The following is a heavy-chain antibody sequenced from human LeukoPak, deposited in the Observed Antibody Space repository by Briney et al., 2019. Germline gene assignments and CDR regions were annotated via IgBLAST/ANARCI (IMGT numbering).Heavy chain of an antibody. Sequence: SETLSLTCTVSGGSISSGGYYWSWIRQHLGKGLEWIGYIYYSGSTYYSPSLKSRVAISVDTSKNQFSLKLSSVTAADTAVYYCARENYYNSRGHTLRYFDLWGRGTLVTVSS. D-gene: IGHD3-22*01. CDR1: GGSISSGGYY. V-gene: IGHV4-31*03. J-gene: IGHJ2*01. CDR3: ARENYYNSRGHTLRYFDL. CDR2: IYYSGST.